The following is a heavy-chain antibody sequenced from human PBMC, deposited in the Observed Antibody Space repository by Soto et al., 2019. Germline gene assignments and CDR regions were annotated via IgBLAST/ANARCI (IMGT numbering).Heavy chain of an antibody. CDR2: IYNSGANT. CDR1: GGSLRGFY. V-gene: IGHV4-59*13. D-gene: IGHD3-10*01. Sequence: QVQLQESGPRLVKPSETLSLTCPVSGGSLRGFYWSWIRQPPGKGLEWIGYIYNSGANTNYNPSLTSRVTISLDTSKNQFSLKLTSVTAADTAVYYCARATPKSPAGSGDGPYYYYALDVWGQGTTVTV. J-gene: IGHJ6*02. CDR3: ARATPKSPAGSGDGPYYYYALDV.